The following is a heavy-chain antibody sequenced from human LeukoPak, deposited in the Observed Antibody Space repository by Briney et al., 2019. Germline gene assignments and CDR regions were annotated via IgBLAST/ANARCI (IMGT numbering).Heavy chain of an antibody. D-gene: IGHD6-19*01. CDR3: ARTIAVAGTDWFDP. V-gene: IGHV1-2*02. Sequence: ASMKVSCKASGYTFTGYYMHWVRQAPGQGLEWMGWINPNSGGTNYAQKFQGRVTMTRDTSISTAYMELSRLRSDDTAVYYCARTIAVAGTDWFDPWGQGTLVTVSS. CDR1: GYTFTGYY. J-gene: IGHJ5*02. CDR2: INPNSGGT.